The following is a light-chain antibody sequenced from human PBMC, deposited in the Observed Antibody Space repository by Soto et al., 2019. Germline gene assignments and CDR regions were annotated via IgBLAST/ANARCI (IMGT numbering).Light chain of an antibody. V-gene: IGKV3-15*01. Sequence: EIVMTQSPATLSVSPGGRATLSCRASQSISDNLAWYQQKPGQAPRLLIYGASKRATGFPARFSGSGSGTDFTLTISSLESEDFAVYYCQQRNNWSCTFGQGTKVDIK. J-gene: IGKJ1*01. CDR1: QSISDN. CDR2: GAS. CDR3: QQRNNWSCT.